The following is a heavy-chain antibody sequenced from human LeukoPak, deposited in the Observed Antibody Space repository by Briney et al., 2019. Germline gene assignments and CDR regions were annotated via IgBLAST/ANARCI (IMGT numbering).Heavy chain of an antibody. D-gene: IGHD3-10*01. J-gene: IGHJ3*02. CDR1: GFTFSSYA. V-gene: IGHV3-30*04. CDR3: ARNGPSYDAFDI. Sequence: GGSLRLSCAASGFTFSSYAMHWVRQAPGKGREGVAVISYDGSNKYYADSVKGRFTISRDNSKNKLYLQMNSLRAEDTAVYYCARNGPSYDAFDIWGQGTMVTVSS. CDR2: ISYDGSNK.